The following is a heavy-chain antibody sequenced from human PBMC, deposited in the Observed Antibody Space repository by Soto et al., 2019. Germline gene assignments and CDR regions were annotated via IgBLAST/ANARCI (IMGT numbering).Heavy chain of an antibody. J-gene: IGHJ4*02. Sequence: ASVKVSCKVSGYTLTELSMHWVRQAPGKGLEWMGGFDSEDGETIYAQKFQGRVTMTEDTSTDTAYMELSSLRSEDTAVYYCATGGYSRSWWDPPSDYWGQGTLVTVSS. CDR1: GYTLTELS. CDR2: FDSEDGET. D-gene: IGHD6-13*01. CDR3: ATGGYSRSWWDPPSDY. V-gene: IGHV1-24*01.